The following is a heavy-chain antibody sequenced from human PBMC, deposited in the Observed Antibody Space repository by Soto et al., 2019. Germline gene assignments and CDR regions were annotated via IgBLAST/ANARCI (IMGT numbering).Heavy chain of an antibody. CDR1: GCSFSDYF. D-gene: IGHD2-15*01. J-gene: IGHJ4*02. Sequence: ASVKVSCKASGCSFSDYFMHWVRQAPGQGLEWMGIINPSGDIRNYAQKFQGRVTITRDTSRSLFSLRLTSLTAADTAVYFCTRGSAAPLSLLYFDTWGQGTPVTVSS. V-gene: IGHV1-46*01. CDR3: TRGSAAPLSLLYFDT. CDR2: INPSGDIR.